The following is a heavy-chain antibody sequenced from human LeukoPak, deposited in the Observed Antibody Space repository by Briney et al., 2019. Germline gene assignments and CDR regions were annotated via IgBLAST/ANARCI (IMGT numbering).Heavy chain of an antibody. CDR1: GGSFSGYY. CDR2: INHSGST. Sequence: PSETLSLTCAVYGGSFSGYYCSWIRQPPGKGLEWIGEINHSGSTNYKPSLKSRVTISVDTSKNQFSLKLSSVTAADTAVYYCARGLYYFDYWGQGTLVTVPS. V-gene: IGHV4-34*01. J-gene: IGHJ4*02. CDR3: ARGLYYFDY.